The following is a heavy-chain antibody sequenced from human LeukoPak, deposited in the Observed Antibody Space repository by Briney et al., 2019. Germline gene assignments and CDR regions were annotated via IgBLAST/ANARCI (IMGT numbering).Heavy chain of an antibody. CDR1: GGSFSGYY. CDR2: INHSGST. Sequence: SETLSLTCAVYGGSFSGYYWSWIRQPPGKRLEWIGEINHSGSTNYNPSLKSRVTISVDTSKNQFSLKLSSVTAADTAVYYCARKRPRVVAATTQGRNWFDPWGQGTLVTVSS. J-gene: IGHJ5*02. D-gene: IGHD2-15*01. CDR3: ARKRPRVVAATTQGRNWFDP. V-gene: IGHV4-34*01.